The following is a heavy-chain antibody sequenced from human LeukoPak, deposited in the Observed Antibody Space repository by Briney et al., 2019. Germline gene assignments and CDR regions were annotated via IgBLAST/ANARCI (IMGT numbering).Heavy chain of an antibody. D-gene: IGHD6-13*01. Sequence: ASVKVSCKASGFTFTGYYMHWVRQAPGQGLEWMGWINPINSGTNYAQKFQGRITMTSDTSISTAYMELSRLRSDDTAVYYCARAGIAAAGQLDYYYYGMDVWGQGTTVTVSS. CDR1: GFTFTGYY. V-gene: IGHV1-2*02. CDR2: INPINSGT. J-gene: IGHJ6*02. CDR3: ARAGIAAAGQLDYYYYGMDV.